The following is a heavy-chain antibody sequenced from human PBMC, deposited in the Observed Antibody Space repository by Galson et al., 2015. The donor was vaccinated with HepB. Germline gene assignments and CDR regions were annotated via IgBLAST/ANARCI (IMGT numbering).Heavy chain of an antibody. CDR2: ISYDGSNK. J-gene: IGHJ4*02. D-gene: IGHD3-16*02. Sequence: SLRLSCAASGFTFSSYAMHWVRQAPGKGLEWVAVISYDGSNKYYADSVKGRFTISRDNSKNTLYLQMNSLRAEDTAVYYCARAYYDYVWGSYRTYYFDYWGQGTLVTVSS. CDR3: ARAYYDYVWGSYRTYYFDY. CDR1: GFTFSSYA. V-gene: IGHV3-30-3*01.